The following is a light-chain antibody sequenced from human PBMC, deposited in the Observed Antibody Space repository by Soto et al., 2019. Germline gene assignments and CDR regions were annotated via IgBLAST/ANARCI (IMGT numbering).Light chain of an antibody. J-gene: IGKJ5*01. CDR1: QSLLHITGETF. V-gene: IGKV2D-29*02. Sequence: EMSKSQLSLSVAYGQTASLSCQSSQSLLHITGETFLFWYLQKPGQSPQLLIYEVSTRVSGVPDRVSGSGSGTDFTREISRVETDDAGIFYGRQSTQLGPTIGQGTLLEVK. CDR2: EVS. CDR3: RQSTQLGPT.